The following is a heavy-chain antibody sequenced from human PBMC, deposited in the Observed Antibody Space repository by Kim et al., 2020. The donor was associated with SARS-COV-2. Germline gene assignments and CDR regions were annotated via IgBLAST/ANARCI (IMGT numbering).Heavy chain of an antibody. CDR2: IYSGGATT. CDR3: AKDRGFFAFGRVDVAYY. Sequence: GGSLRLSCAASGFSFSNYAVSWVRQAPGKGLEWVSGIYSGGATTKYADSVNGRFTISRDDSKNTLYLQMNSLRAEDTAIYYCAKDRGFFAFGRVDVAYY. D-gene: IGHD3-16*01. J-gene: IGHJ4*01. V-gene: IGHV3-23*03. CDR1: GFSFSNYA.